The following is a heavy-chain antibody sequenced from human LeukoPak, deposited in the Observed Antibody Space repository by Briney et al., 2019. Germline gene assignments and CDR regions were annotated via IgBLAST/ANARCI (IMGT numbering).Heavy chain of an antibody. J-gene: IGHJ6*02. CDR1: GYTFINYD. V-gene: IGHV1-8*01. CDR3: ARQYYYDSSGYYYGRDYYGMDV. CDR2: MNPNSGYT. Sequence: ASVKVSCKASGYTFINYDINWVRQATGQGLEWVGWMNPNSGYTGYAEKFQGRVTMTRNTSINTAYMELSILRSEDTAVYYCARQYYYDSSGYYYGRDYYGMDVWGQGTTVTVSS. D-gene: IGHD3-22*01.